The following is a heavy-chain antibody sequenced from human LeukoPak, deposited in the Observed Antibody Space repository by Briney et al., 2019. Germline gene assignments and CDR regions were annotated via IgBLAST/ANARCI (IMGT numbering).Heavy chain of an antibody. J-gene: IGHJ4*02. V-gene: IGHV3-13*04. CDR1: GFTFSTYD. CDR2: IGPAGNT. Sequence: PGGSLRLSCAASGFTFSTYDMHWVRQAPGKGLEWVSAIGPAGNTNYPGSVKGRFTISRENAKNSLYLQMNSLRVADTAVYYCVVQSSGVVYWGQGTLVTVSS. D-gene: IGHD1-1*01. CDR3: VVQSSGVVY.